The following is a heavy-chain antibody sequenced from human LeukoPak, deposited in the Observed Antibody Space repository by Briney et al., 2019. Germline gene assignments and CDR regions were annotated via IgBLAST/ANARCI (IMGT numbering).Heavy chain of an antibody. D-gene: IGHD6-19*01. CDR3: ARAGAVANYGMDV. Sequence: GGSLRLSCAASGFTFSSYSMNWVRQAPGKGREWVSSIISSSSYIYYADSVKGRFTISRDNAKNSLYLQMNSLRAEDTAVYYCARAGAVANYGMDVWGKGTTVTVSS. V-gene: IGHV3-21*01. J-gene: IGHJ6*04. CDR1: GFTFSSYS. CDR2: IISSSSYI.